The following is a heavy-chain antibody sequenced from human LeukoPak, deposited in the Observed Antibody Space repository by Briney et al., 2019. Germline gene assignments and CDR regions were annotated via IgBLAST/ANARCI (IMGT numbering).Heavy chain of an antibody. D-gene: IGHD3-22*01. CDR3: AKDRGRYYDSSGYYWGYYFDS. CDR2: ISGSGTTT. Sequence: GGSLRLSCAASGLTFSSYAMSWVRQAPGKGLEWVSDISGSGTTTHYADSVKGRFTISRDNSQNTLSLQMSSLRAEDTAVYYCAKDRGRYYDSSGYYWGYYFDSWGQGILVTVST. J-gene: IGHJ4*02. CDR1: GLTFSSYA. V-gene: IGHV3-23*01.